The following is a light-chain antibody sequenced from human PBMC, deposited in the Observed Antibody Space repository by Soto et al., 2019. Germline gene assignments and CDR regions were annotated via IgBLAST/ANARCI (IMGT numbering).Light chain of an antibody. J-gene: IGLJ3*02. Sequence: QSVLTQPPSVSGAPGQRVTISCTGSSSNIGAGYAVHWYQQLPVTAPKLLIYDNSNRPSGVPDRFSGSKSGTSASLAITGLQAEDEADYYCQSYDSSLSGVLFGGGTKLTVL. CDR2: DNS. V-gene: IGLV1-40*01. CDR3: QSYDSSLSGVL. CDR1: SSNIGAGYA.